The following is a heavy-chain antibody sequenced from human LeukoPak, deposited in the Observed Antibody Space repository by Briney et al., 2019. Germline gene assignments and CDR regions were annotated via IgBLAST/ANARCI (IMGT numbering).Heavy chain of an antibody. D-gene: IGHD1-14*01. CDR2: ISAYNGNT. V-gene: IGHV1-18*01. CDR3: ARDRTPLAPRGQVVDY. CDR1: GYTFNTYG. Sequence: ASVKVSCKASGYTFNTYGISWVRQALGQGLEWMGWISAYNGNTIDAQKFQDRVTMTRDTSTSTAYMELRSLTSDDTAVYYCARDRTPLAPRGQVVDYWGQGTLVTVSS. J-gene: IGHJ4*02.